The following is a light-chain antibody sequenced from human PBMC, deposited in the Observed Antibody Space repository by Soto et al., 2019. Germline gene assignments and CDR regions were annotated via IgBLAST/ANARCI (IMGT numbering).Light chain of an antibody. CDR1: RSISNY. J-gene: IGKJ3*01. CDR2: GAS. CDR3: QQSYPAPYT. V-gene: IGKV1-39*01. Sequence: DIQMTQSPSSLSASVGDAVSLTCRASRSISNYLNWYQQKPGRAPKLLISGASSLQRGVPTRFSGSGSGTTFTLTITSLQPDDFAIYFCQQSYPAPYTFGPGTKVEIK.